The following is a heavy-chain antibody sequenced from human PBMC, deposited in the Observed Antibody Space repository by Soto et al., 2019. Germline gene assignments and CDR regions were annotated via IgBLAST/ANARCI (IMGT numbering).Heavy chain of an antibody. CDR3: AGPNGRLRLGELSSYYYYYGMDV. J-gene: IGHJ6*02. V-gene: IGHV1-69*13. Sequence: SVKVSCKASGGTFSSYAISWVRQAPGQGLEWMGGIIPIFGTANYAQKFQGRVTITADESTSTAYMELSSLRSEDTAVYYCAGPNGRLRLGELSSYYYYYGMDVWGQGTTVTVSS. CDR1: GGTFSSYA. D-gene: IGHD3-16*02. CDR2: IIPIFGTA.